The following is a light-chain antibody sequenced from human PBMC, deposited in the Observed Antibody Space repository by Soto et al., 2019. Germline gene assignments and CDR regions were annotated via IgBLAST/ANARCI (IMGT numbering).Light chain of an antibody. CDR3: QQRSNWPPVST. Sequence: EIVLTQSPSTLSLSPGDRATLSCRASQSVSSYLAWYQQKPGQAPRLLIYDASNRATGIPARFSGSGSGTDFTLTISSLEPEDVAVYYCQQRSNWPPVSTFGQGTKLEIK. CDR2: DAS. J-gene: IGKJ2*01. CDR1: QSVSSY. V-gene: IGKV3-11*01.